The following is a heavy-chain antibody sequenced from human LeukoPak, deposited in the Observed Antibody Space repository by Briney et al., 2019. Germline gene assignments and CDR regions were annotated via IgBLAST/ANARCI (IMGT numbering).Heavy chain of an antibody. V-gene: IGHV3-53*01. D-gene: IGHD6-13*01. CDR2: IYSGGST. Sequence: GGSLRLSCGASGFTVSSNYMSWVRQAPGKGLEWVSVIYSGGSTYYADSVKGRFTISRDNSKNTLYLQMNSLRAEDTAVYYCACSGIAAAGTRYWGQGTLVTVSS. CDR3: ACSGIAAAGTRY. CDR1: GFTVSSNY. J-gene: IGHJ4*02.